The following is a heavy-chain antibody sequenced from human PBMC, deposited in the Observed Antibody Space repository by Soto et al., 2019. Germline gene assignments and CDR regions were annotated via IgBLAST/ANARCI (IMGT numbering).Heavy chain of an antibody. CDR3: ANFHDYGDYGFHY. D-gene: IGHD4-17*01. Sequence: SATLSHTCPVSGVSISSFYLSWLRQPPGKGLEWIGYINYSGNTNYNPSLKSRVTISVDTSKNQFSLKLSSVTAADTAVYYCANFHDYGDYGFHYWGQGTLVTVSS. J-gene: IGHJ4*02. CDR1: GVSISSFY. CDR2: INYSGNT. V-gene: IGHV4-59*01.